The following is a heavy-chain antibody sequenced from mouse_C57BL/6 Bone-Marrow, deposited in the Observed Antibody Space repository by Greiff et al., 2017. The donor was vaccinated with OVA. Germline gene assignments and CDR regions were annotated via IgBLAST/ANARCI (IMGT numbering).Heavy chain of an antibody. CDR1: GYTFTSYW. CDR2: IYPSDSET. V-gene: IGHV1-61*01. J-gene: IGHJ3*01. CDR3: ARFYYGSSYWFAY. D-gene: IGHD1-1*01. Sequence: VKLQQPGAELVRPGSSVKLSCKASGYTFTSYWMDWVKQRPGQGLEWIGNIYPSDSETHYNQKFKDKATLTVDKSSSTAYMQLSSLTSEDSAVYYCARFYYGSSYWFAYWGQGTLVTVSA.